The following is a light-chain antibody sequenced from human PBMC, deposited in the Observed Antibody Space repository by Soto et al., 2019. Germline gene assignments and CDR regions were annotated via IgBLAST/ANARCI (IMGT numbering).Light chain of an antibody. CDR1: QSISNY. CDR2: AAS. J-gene: IGKJ1*01. CDR3: HQSFSPLWT. V-gene: IGKV1-39*01. Sequence: DIQMTQSPSSLSASVGDRVTITCRASQSISNYLNWYQQKPGKAPKLLIYAASSMQSGVPSRFSGSGSETDFTLTISILQPDDSATYYCHQSFSPLWTFGQGTKVEV.